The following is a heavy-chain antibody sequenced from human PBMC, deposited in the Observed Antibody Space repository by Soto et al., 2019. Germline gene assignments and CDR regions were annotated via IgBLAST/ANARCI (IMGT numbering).Heavy chain of an antibody. J-gene: IGHJ6*01. CDR1: GLTFSSYA. Sequence: HPGWSLRLSCVASGLTFSSYAMSWVRHGPGKGLEWVSVISSGGGSTYYADSVKGRFTISRDNSKNTFYLRMNNLRADDTAVYFCAKYRHQVSGLGMAVWGQGNTVTVSS. D-gene: IGHD2-2*01. V-gene: IGHV3-23*01. CDR2: ISSGGGST. CDR3: AKYRHQVSGLGMAV.